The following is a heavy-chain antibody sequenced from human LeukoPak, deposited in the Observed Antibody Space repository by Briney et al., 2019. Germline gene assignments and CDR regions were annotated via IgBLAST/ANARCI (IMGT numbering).Heavy chain of an antibody. CDR1: GYTFTGYY. J-gene: IGHJ6*02. V-gene: IGHV1-2*02. CDR3: ARDRWSGIVVVPAAIRGLGGMDV. D-gene: IGHD2-2*01. CDR2: INPNSGGT. Sequence: ASVKVSCKASGYTFTGYYMHWVRQAPGQGLEWMGWINPNSGGTNYAQKFQGRVTMTTDTSTSTAYMELRSLRSDDTAVYYCARDRWSGIVVVPAAIRGLGGMDVWGQGTTVTVSS.